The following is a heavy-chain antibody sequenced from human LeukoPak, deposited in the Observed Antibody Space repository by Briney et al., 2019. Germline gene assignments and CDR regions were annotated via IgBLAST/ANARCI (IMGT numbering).Heavy chain of an antibody. J-gene: IGHJ4*02. CDR3: ARGPFYGSGSYVGLDY. CDR2: INHSGST. V-gene: IGHV4-34*01. CDR1: GGSFSGYY. Sequence: PSETLSLTCAVYGGSFSGYYWSWIRQPPGKGLEWIGEINHSGSTNYNPPLKSRVTISVDTSKNQFSLKLSSVTAADTAVYYCARGPFYGSGSYVGLDYWGQGTLVTVSS. D-gene: IGHD3-10*01.